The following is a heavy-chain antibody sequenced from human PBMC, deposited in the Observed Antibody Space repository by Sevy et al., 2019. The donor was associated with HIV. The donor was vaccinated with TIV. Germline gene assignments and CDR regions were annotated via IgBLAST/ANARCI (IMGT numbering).Heavy chain of an antibody. J-gene: IGHJ4*02. CDR3: ARDLPPSATIVPHFDC. CDR2: IGQRGTST. V-gene: IGHV3-48*03. CDR1: GFTFGSYE. Sequence: GGSLRLSCAASGFTFGSYEMNWVRQAPGKGLEWVSCIGQRGTSTYYSYSVKGRFTISRDNAKNSLYLQMNSLRAEDTAVYYCARDLPPSATIVPHFDCWGQGTLVTVSS. D-gene: IGHD1-26*01.